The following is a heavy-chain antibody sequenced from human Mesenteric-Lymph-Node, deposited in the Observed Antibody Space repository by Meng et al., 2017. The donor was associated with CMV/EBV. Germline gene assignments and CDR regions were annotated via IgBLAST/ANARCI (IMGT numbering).Heavy chain of an antibody. D-gene: IGHD1-26*01. CDR3: ATGGAAQSSTNRNHFDH. V-gene: IGHV1-69*10. J-gene: IGHJ4*02. Sequence: SVKVSCKASGYTFTNYYLHWVRQAPGQGLEWVGGIVPIVTRANYAQKFQGRVTITADKSTSTVYMELSSLRSEDTAMYFCATGGAAQSSTNRNHFDHWGQGTLVTVSS. CDR1: GYTFTNYY. CDR2: IVPIVTRA.